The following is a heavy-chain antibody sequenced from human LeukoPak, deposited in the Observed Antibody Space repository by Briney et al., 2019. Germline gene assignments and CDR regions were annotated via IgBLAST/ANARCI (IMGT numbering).Heavy chain of an antibody. Sequence: GSLRLSCAASGFTFSSYAMHWVRQAPGKGLEWVAVISYDGSNKYYADSVKGRFTISRDNSKNTLYLQMNSLRAEDTAVYYCARATVTTPDYWGQGTLVTVSS. V-gene: IGHV3-30-3*01. CDR3: ARATVTTPDY. CDR1: GFTFSSYA. J-gene: IGHJ4*02. CDR2: ISYDGSNK. D-gene: IGHD4-17*01.